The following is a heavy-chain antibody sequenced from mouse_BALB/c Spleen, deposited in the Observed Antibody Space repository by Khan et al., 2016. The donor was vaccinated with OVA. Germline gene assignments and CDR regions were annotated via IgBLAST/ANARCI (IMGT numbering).Heavy chain of an antibody. CDR3: ARITTHY. V-gene: IGHV1S126*01. Sequence: QVQLKESGPQLVRPGASVKISCKASGYSFTSYWMHWVKQRPGQGLEWIGMIGPSDSETWLNQKFKDKATLTVDKSSSTAYMQLSSPTSEDSAVYYCARITTHYWGQGTTLTVSS. CDR1: GYSFTSYW. J-gene: IGHJ2*01. CDR2: IGPSDSET. D-gene: IGHD2-4*01.